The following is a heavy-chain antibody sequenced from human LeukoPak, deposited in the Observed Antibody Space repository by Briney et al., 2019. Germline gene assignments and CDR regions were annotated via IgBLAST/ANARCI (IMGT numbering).Heavy chain of an antibody. D-gene: IGHD5-24*01. CDR1: GFTFSSYS. V-gene: IGHV3-21*01. Sequence: PGGSLRLSCAASGFTFSSYSMNWVRQAPGKGLEWVSSISSRSSYIYYADSVKGRFTISRDNAKNSLYLQMNSLKAEDTAVYYCARDRDDYYGMDVWGQGTTVTVSS. J-gene: IGHJ6*02. CDR2: ISSRSSYI. CDR3: ARDRDDYYGMDV.